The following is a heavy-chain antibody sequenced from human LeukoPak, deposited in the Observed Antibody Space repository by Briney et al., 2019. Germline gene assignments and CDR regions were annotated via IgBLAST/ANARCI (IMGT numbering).Heavy chain of an antibody. V-gene: IGHV1-18*01. CDR1: GYTFTSYG. CDR3: ARDDDTGDRRIDY. Sequence: ASVKVSCKASGYTFTSYGIRWVRQAPGQGLEWMGWISAYKGNTNYEQKLQGSVTMTTDTSTSTAYMELRSLRSDDTAVYYCARDDDTGDRRIDYWGQGTLVTVSS. D-gene: IGHD7-27*01. J-gene: IGHJ4*02. CDR2: ISAYKGNT.